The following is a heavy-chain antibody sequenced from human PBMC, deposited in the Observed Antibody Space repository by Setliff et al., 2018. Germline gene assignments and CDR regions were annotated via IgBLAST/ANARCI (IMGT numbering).Heavy chain of an antibody. D-gene: IGHD6-19*01. CDR1: GGSISSYY. Sequence: PSETLSLTCTVSGGSISSYYWSWIRQPAGKGLEWIGHIYIGGTANYNPSLKSRVTRSIDTSKSQFSLKLNSVTAADMAAYYCAREQWLDPPGYYYMDVWAKGTTVTV. J-gene: IGHJ6*03. CDR2: IYIGGTA. V-gene: IGHV4-4*07. CDR3: AREQWLDPPGYYYMDV.